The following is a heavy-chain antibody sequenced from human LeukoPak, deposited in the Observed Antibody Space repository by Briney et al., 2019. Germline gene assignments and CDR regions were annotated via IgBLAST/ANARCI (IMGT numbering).Heavy chain of an antibody. CDR1: GFTFSSYS. V-gene: IGHV3-21*01. D-gene: IGHD5-18*01. CDR3: ALPHTAMADFDY. CDR2: ISSSSSYI. J-gene: IGHJ4*02. Sequence: GGSLRLSCAASGFTFSSYSMNWVRQAPGKGLEWVSSISSSSSYIYYADSVKGRFTISRDNAKNSLYLQMNSLRAEDTAVYYCALPHTAMADFDYWGQGTLVTVSS.